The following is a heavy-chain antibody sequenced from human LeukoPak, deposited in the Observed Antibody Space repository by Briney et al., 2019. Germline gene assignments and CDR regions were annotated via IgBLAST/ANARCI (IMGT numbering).Heavy chain of an antibody. Sequence: PGGSLRLSCAASGFTFSSYWMSWVHQAPGKGLEWVANIKQDGSEKYYVDSVKGRFTISRDKAKNSLYLQMNSLRAEDTAVYYCAAPGYYVSDYWGQGTLVTVSS. CDR2: IKQDGSEK. CDR1: GFTFSSYW. J-gene: IGHJ4*02. CDR3: AAPGYYVSDY. V-gene: IGHV3-7*05. D-gene: IGHD1-26*01.